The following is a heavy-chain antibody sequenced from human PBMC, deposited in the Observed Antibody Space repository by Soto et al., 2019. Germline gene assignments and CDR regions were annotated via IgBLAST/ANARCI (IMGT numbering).Heavy chain of an antibody. CDR2: IYYSGST. J-gene: IGHJ4*02. Sequence: QVQLQESGPGLVKPSQTLSLTCTVSGGSISSGGYYWSWIRQHPGKGLEWIGYIYYSGSTYYNPSLKSRVTISVDTSKNHFSLKLSSVTAADTDMYYCGTYSSGTYTPTTFDYWGQVNLVTVSS. CDR3: GTYSSGTYTPTTFDY. V-gene: IGHV4-31*03. D-gene: IGHD3-10*01. CDR1: GGSISSGGYY.